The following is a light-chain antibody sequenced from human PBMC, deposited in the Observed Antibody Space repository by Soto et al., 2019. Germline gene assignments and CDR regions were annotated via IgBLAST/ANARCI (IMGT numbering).Light chain of an antibody. Sequence: EIVMTQSPATLSVSPGETATLSCRASQSVSFNLAWYQQKPGQAPRLLIYAASTRATGIPVRFSGSGSGTEFTLTISSLQPEDSAVYYCQQYNHWPRGTFGGGTKVEIK. CDR3: QQYNHWPRGT. CDR1: QSVSFN. J-gene: IGKJ4*02. CDR2: AAS. V-gene: IGKV3-15*01.